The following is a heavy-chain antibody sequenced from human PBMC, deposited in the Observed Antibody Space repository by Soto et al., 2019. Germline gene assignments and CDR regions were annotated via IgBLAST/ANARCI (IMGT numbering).Heavy chain of an antibody. D-gene: IGHD3-10*01. J-gene: IGHJ6*02. CDR1: GGSISSGGFY. Sequence: QVQLQESGPGLVKPSQTLSLTCSVSGGSISSGGFYWSWIRQHPGKGLECIGYIYYIGSTSYNPSLKTRVTISRDTPNNQFSLKLSSVRAADTAVYYCARAGEDYYGSGAGGLDVWGQGTTVTVSS. V-gene: IGHV4-31*03. CDR3: ARAGEDYYGSGAGGLDV. CDR2: IYYIGST.